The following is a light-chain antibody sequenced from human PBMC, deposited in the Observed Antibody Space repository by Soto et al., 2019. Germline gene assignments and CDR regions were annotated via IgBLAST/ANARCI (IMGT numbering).Light chain of an antibody. Sequence: EIVMTQSPATLSVSPGERATLSCRASQSVTSNLAWYQHKPGQAPRLLIFGASTRATGIPARFSGSGAGTEFIHNSSRLQYEDFEFYYCQQYNSYVTFGQGTRLEIK. J-gene: IGKJ5*01. V-gene: IGKV3-15*01. CDR3: QQYNSYVT. CDR2: GAS. CDR1: QSVTSN.